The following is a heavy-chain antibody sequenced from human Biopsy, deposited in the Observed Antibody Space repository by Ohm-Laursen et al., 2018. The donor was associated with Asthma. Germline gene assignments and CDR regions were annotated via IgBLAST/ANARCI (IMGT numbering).Heavy chain of an antibody. CDR3: ARVVNYDFRSGYWFDP. CDR1: GFSLRNARMG. D-gene: IGHD3-3*01. Sequence: TQTLTLTGTVSGFSLRNARMGVTWIRQPPGKALEWLAHIFSNDEKSYSTSLKSRITISKDTAKSQVVLTMSNMDPVDTATYYCARVVNYDFRSGYWFDPWGQGTLVTVSS. J-gene: IGHJ5*02. CDR2: IFSNDEK. V-gene: IGHV2-26*01.